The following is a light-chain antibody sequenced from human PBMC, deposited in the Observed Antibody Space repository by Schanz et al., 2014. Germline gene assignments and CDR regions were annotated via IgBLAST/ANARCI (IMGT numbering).Light chain of an antibody. Sequence: EIVLTQSPATLSLSPGERATLSCRASQSVSSYLAWYQQKPGQAPRLLIYDASNRATGIPARFSGSGSGTDFTLTISSLEPGDFAVYYCQQYGSAPITFGQGTRLESK. J-gene: IGKJ5*01. V-gene: IGKV3-11*01. CDR1: QSVSSY. CDR2: DAS. CDR3: QQYGSAPIT.